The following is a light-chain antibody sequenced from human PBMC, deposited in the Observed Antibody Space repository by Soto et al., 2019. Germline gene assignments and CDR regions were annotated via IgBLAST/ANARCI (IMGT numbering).Light chain of an antibody. J-gene: IGKJ3*01. CDR2: GAS. CDR3: QQTNSFLTIT. Sequence: DIQMTQSPPSVSASVGDRVTITCRASQDIGSWLAWYQQKPGKAPKILIYGASILQRGVPSRFSGSGSGTDFTLTISSLQPEDFATYYCQQTNSFLTITFGPGTKVDIK. V-gene: IGKV1-12*01. CDR1: QDIGSW.